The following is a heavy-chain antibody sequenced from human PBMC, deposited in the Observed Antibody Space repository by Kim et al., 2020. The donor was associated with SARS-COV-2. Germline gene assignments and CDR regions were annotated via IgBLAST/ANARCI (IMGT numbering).Heavy chain of an antibody. Sequence: SETLSLTCAVSGDSFNSVAYYWSWLRRPPGRGLEWIVYISYSGSKYFNPSLQSRVTMSVDTSKNQFSLDLSSVTAADTAVYFCARDQGGRYVDYWGQGALVTVS. CDR3: ARDQGGRYVDY. CDR1: GDSFNSVAYY. J-gene: IGHJ4*02. V-gene: IGHV4-30-4*01. CDR2: ISYSGSK. D-gene: IGHD1-1*01.